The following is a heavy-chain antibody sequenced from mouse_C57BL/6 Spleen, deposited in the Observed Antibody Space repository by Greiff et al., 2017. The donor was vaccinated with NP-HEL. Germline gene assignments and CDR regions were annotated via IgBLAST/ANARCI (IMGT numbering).Heavy chain of an antibody. V-gene: IGHV5-16*01. CDR2: INYDGSST. Sequence: EVHLVESEGGLVQPGSSMKLSCTASGFTFSDYYMAWVRQVPEKGLEWVANINYDGSSTYYLDSLKSRFIISRDNAKNILYLQMSSLKSEDTATYYCARGPYYYGSRGWYFDVWGTGTTVTVSS. CDR3: ARGPYYYGSRGWYFDV. D-gene: IGHD1-1*01. J-gene: IGHJ1*03. CDR1: GFTFSDYY.